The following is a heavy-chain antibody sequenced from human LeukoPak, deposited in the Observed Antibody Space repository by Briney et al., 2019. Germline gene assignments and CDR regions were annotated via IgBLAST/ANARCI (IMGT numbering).Heavy chain of an antibody. CDR2: ISGSGGST. Sequence: GGSLRLSCAASGFTFSTYAMSWVRQAPGKGVEWVSAISGSGGSTYYADSVKGRFTISRDNGKNTLYMQMNSLRAEDTSIYFCAKALEQETVIALDYWGQGTLVTVSS. J-gene: IGHJ4*02. CDR1: GFTFSTYA. D-gene: IGHD6-13*01. CDR3: AKALEQETVIALDY. V-gene: IGHV3-23*01.